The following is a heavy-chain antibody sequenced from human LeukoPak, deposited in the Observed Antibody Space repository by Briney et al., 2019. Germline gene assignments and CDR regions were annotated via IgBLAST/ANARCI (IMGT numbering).Heavy chain of an antibody. V-gene: IGHV3-23*01. Sequence: GGSLRLSCAASGLTFSSYAMSWVRQAPGKGLEWVSAISGSGGSTYYADSVKGRFTISRDNSKNTLYLQMNSLRAEDTAVYYCAKDTLLLWFGELTPDDAFDIWGQGTMVTVSS. J-gene: IGHJ3*02. CDR3: AKDTLLLWFGELTPDDAFDI. CDR2: ISGSGGST. CDR1: GLTFSSYA. D-gene: IGHD3-10*01.